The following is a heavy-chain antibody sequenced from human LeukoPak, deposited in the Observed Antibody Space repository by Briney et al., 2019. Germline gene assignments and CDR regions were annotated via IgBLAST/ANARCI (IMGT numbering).Heavy chain of an antibody. CDR3: ARDREGIAPRPFDY. D-gene: IGHD6-6*01. CDR1: GFTFSSYS. Sequence: GGSLRLSCAASGFTFSSYSMNWVRQAPGKGLEWVSSISSSGSYIYYADSVKGRFTISRDNAKNSLYLQMNSLRAEDTAVYYCARDREGIAPRPFDYWGQGTLVTVSS. CDR2: ISSSGSYI. V-gene: IGHV3-21*01. J-gene: IGHJ4*02.